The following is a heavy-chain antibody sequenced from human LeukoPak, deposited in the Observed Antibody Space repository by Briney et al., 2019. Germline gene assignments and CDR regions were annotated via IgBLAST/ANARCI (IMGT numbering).Heavy chain of an antibody. CDR1: GFTLSSYN. CDR2: IRNSGNTI. D-gene: IGHD4-23*01. CDR3: ARDLGGGPLFDY. V-gene: IGHV3-48*01. Sequence: PGGSLRLSCAVSGFTLSSYNMNWVRQAPGKGLEWVSYIRNSGNTIYYADSVKGRFTISRDPAKNSLYLQMNSLRAEDTAVYYCARDLGGGPLFDYWGQGTLVTVSS. J-gene: IGHJ4*02.